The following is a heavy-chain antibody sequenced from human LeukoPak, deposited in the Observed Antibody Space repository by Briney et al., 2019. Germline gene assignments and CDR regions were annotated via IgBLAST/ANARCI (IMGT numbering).Heavy chain of an antibody. CDR1: GGSISSYY. CDR2: IYYSGST. CDR3: ARTSGSGSYYTFIFDY. J-gene: IGHJ4*02. D-gene: IGHD3-10*01. Sequence: SETLSLTCTVSGGSISSYYWSWIRQPPGKGLEWIGCIYYSGSTNYNPSLKSRVTISVDTSKNQFSLKLSSVTAADTAVYYCARTSGSGSYYTFIFDYWGQGTLVTVSS. V-gene: IGHV4-59*01.